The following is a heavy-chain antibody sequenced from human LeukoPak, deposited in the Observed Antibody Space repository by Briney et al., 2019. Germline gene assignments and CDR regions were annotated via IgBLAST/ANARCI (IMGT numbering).Heavy chain of an antibody. CDR2: IYHSGST. V-gene: IGHV4-30-2*01. CDR1: GGSISSGGYY. Sequence: SETLSLTCTVSGGSISSGGYYWSWIRQPPGKGLEWIGYIYHSGSTYYNPSLKSRVTISVDRSKNQFSLKLSSVTAADTAVYYCAISYDFWSGYYDDYWGQGTLVTVSS. CDR3: AISYDFWSGYYDDY. D-gene: IGHD3-3*01. J-gene: IGHJ4*02.